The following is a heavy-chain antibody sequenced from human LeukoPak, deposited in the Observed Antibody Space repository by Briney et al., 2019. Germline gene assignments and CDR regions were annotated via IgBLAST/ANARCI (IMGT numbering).Heavy chain of an antibody. Sequence: GGSLRLSCAASGFTFSSYAMHWVRQAPGKGLEYVSAISSNGGRTYYAKSVKGRFTISRDNSKNTLYLQMGSLRAEDMAVYYCARAASRVGSSSLGYWGQGTLVTVSS. J-gene: IGHJ4*02. CDR1: GFTFSSYA. CDR3: ARAASRVGSSSLGY. V-gene: IGHV3-64*01. D-gene: IGHD6-13*01. CDR2: ISSNGGRT.